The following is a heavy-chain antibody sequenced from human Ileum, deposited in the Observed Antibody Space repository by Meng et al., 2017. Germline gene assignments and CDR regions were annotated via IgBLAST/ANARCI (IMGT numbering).Heavy chain of an antibody. CDR3: VRNEGYSLGD. V-gene: IGHV4-4*02. J-gene: IGHJ4*02. CDR1: GDSISSRDW. CDR2: ISQESGRT. D-gene: IGHD2-21*01. Sequence: GLLQESGPGRVKASGSLSLACAVSGDSISSRDWWSWVRQPPGKGLEWIGEISQESGRTNYNPSLKSRVTISLDKSKNQFSLNLNSVTAADTAVYYCVRNEGYSLGDWGQGTLVTVSS.